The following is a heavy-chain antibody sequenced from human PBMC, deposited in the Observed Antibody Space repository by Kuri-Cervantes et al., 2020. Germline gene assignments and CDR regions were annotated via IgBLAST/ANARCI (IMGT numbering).Heavy chain of an antibody. J-gene: IGHJ5*02. CDR3: ARCVAVAGRADWFDP. CDR2: IYPGDSDT. CDR1: GYSFTSYW. Sequence: KVSCKGSGYSFTSYWIGWVRQMPGKGLEWVGIIYPGDSDTRYSPSFQGQVTISADKSISTAYLQWSSLKASDTAMYYCARCVAVAGRADWFDPWGQGTLVTVSS. V-gene: IGHV5-51*01. D-gene: IGHD6-19*01.